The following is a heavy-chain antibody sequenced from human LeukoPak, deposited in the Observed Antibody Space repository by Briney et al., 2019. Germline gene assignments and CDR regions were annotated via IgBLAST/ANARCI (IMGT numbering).Heavy chain of an antibody. CDR2: ISAYNGNT. CDR3: ARDRSPAAISHFDY. CDR1: VYTFTSYG. Sequence: ASVKVSCKSSVYTFTSYGISWVRQAPGRGLEWMGWISAYNGNTNYAQKLQGRVTMTTDTSTSTAYMELRRLRSDDTAVYYCARDRSPAAISHFDYWGQGTLVTVSS. V-gene: IGHV1-18*01. J-gene: IGHJ4*02. D-gene: IGHD2-2*01.